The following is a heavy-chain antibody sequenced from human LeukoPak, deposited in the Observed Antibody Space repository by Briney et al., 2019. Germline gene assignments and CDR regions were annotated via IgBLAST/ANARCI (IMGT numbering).Heavy chain of an antibody. V-gene: IGHV1-69*13. J-gene: IGHJ4*02. CDR2: IIPIFGTA. Sequence: GASVKVSCKASGGTFSSYAISWVRQAPGQGLEWMGGIIPIFGTANYAQKFQGRVTITADESTSTAYMELSSLRSEDTAVYYCARNVVGATFLRLPPHFDYWGQGTLVTVSS. D-gene: IGHD1-26*01. CDR1: GGTFSSYA. CDR3: ARNVVGATFLRLPPHFDY.